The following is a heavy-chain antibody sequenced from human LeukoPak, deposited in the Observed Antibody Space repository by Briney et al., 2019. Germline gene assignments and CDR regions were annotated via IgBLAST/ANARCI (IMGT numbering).Heavy chain of an antibody. CDR1: GGSISSYY. Sequence: SETLSLXCTVSGGSISSYYWSWIRQPPGKGLEWIGYIYYSGSTNYNPSLKSRVTISVDTSKDQFSLKLSSVTAADTAVYYCARATLNLYYFDYWGQGTLVTVSS. D-gene: IGHD1-7*01. CDR3: ARATLNLYYFDY. V-gene: IGHV4-59*08. CDR2: IYYSGST. J-gene: IGHJ4*02.